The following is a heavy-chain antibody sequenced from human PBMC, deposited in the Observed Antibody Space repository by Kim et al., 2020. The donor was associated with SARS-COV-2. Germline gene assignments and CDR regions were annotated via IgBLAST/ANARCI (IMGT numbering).Heavy chain of an antibody. CDR2: ISGSGGST. CDR3: AKDPYYDSSGGYFDL. CDR1: GFTFSSYA. Sequence: GGSLRLSCAASGFTFSSYAMSWVRQAPGKGLEWVSAISGSGGSTYYADSVKGRFTISRDNSKNTLYLQMNSLRAEDTAVYYCAKDPYYDSSGGYFDLWGRGTLVTVSS. D-gene: IGHD3-22*01. J-gene: IGHJ2*01. V-gene: IGHV3-23*01.